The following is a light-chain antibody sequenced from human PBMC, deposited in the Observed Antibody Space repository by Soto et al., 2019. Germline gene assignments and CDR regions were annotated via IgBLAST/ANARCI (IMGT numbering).Light chain of an antibody. J-gene: IGKJ1*01. Sequence: DIVMTQTPLSLSVTPGQPASISCKSSQSLLHSDGKTYLYWYLQKPGQPPQLLIYEVSNRFSGVQDRFSGSGSGTDVSLKISRVEGEEFLLYYFMQSIQFQRTFGQGTKVESK. V-gene: IGKV2D-29*01. CDR3: MQSIQFQRT. CDR1: QSLLHSDGKTY. CDR2: EVS.